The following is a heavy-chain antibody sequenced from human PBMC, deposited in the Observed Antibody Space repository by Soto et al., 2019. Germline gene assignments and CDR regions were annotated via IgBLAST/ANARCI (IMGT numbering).Heavy chain of an antibody. D-gene: IGHD3-10*01. J-gene: IGHJ3*02. Sequence: ASVKVSCKASGYTFTSYGISWVRQAPGQGLEWMGWISAYNGNTNYAQKLQGRVTMTTDTSTSTAYMELRSLRSDDTAVYYCAGEGMGYYYGSGDAFDIWGQGTMVTVSS. V-gene: IGHV1-18*04. CDR2: ISAYNGNT. CDR1: GYTFTSYG. CDR3: AGEGMGYYYGSGDAFDI.